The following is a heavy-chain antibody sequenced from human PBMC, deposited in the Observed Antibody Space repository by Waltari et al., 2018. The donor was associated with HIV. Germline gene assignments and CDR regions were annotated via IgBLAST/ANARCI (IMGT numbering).Heavy chain of an antibody. CDR3: ARVTLRFLEWFPFDP. CDR1: GYTFTGYY. CDR2: INPNSGGT. V-gene: IGHV1-2*02. J-gene: IGHJ5*02. D-gene: IGHD3-3*01. Sequence: QVQLVQSGAEVKKPGASVKVSCKASGYTFTGYYMPWVRQAPGQGLEWMGWINPNSGGTNYAQKFQGRVTMTRDTSISTAYMELSRLRSDDTAVYYCARVTLRFLEWFPFDPWGQGTLVTVSS.